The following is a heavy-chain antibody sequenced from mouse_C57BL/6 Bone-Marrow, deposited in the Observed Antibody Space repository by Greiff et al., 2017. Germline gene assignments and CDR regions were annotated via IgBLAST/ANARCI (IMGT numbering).Heavy chain of an antibody. D-gene: IGHD2-4*01. J-gene: IGHJ4*01. CDR3: ARIYYDYDVDAMDY. V-gene: IGHV8-12*01. CDR1: GFSLSTSGMG. CDR2: IYWDDDK. Sequence: QVTLKECGPGILQSSQTLSLTCSFSGFSLSTSGMGVSWIRQPSGKGLEWLAHIYWDDDKRYNPSLKSRLTISKDTSRNQVFLKITSVDTADTATYYCARIYYDYDVDAMDYWGQGTSVTVSS.